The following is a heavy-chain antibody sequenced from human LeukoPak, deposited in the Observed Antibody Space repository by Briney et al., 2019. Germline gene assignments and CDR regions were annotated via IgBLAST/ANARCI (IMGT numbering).Heavy chain of an antibody. V-gene: IGHV3-23*01. CDR2: LSGSGGTT. Sequence: PGGSLRLSCAASGFTFSSHAMSWGRQAPGKGLEWVSSLSGSGGTTYHADSVKGGFSISRDNSKNTLYLQLNSLSAEDTAVYYCAKGGSTSRVTTSRVVIGYYYYLDVWGKGTPVTVSS. D-gene: IGHD4-17*01. J-gene: IGHJ6*03. CDR3: AKGGSTSRVTTSRVVIGYYYYLDV. CDR1: GFTFSSHA.